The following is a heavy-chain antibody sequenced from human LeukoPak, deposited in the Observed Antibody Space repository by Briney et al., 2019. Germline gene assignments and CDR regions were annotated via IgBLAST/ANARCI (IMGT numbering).Heavy chain of an antibody. J-gene: IGHJ5*02. CDR1: GFTFDDYG. D-gene: IGHD3-3*01. CDR2: IHWNGGST. V-gene: IGHV3-20*03. CDR3: ARAGYDFWSGYPSSGWFDP. Sequence: AGSLRLSYAASGFTFDDYGMSWVRQPPGKGLEWVSGIHWNGGSTGYADSVKGRFTISRDNAKNSLYLEMNSLRAEDTALYYCARAGYDFWSGYPSSGWFDPWGQGTLVTVSS.